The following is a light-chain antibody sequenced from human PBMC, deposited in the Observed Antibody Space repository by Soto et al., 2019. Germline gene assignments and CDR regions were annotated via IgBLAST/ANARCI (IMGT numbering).Light chain of an antibody. V-gene: IGLV2-14*01. CDR1: SSDVGGYDY. J-gene: IGLJ7*01. CDR3: SSYTSSSTVV. CDR2: EVS. Sequence: QSALTQPASVSGSPGQSITISCTGTSSDVGGYDYVSWYQQHPGKAPKFMIYEVSNRPSGVSNRFSGSKSGNTASLTISGLQADDEADYYCSSYTSSSTVVFGGGTQLTVL.